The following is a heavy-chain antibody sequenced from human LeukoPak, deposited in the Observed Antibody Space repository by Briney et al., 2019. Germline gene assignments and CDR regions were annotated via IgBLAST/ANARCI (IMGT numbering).Heavy chain of an antibody. J-gene: IGHJ5*02. V-gene: IGHV3-21*01. CDR3: ARGRGYCSSTSCQNWFDP. D-gene: IGHD2-2*01. Sequence: GGSLRLSCAASGFTFSSYSMNWVRQAPGKGLEWDSPISSSSSYIYYADSVKGRFAISRDNAKNSLYLQMNSLRAEDTAVYYCARGRGYCSSTSCQNWFDPWGQGTLVTVSS. CDR1: GFTFSSYS. CDR2: ISSSSSYI.